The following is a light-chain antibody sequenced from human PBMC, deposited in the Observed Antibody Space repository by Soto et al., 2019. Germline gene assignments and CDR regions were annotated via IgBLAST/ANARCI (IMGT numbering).Light chain of an antibody. Sequence: DIQMTQSPSSLSASVGDRVTITCRASQGISNYLAWYQQKPGKVPKLLIYAASALQSGVPSRFRGSRSGTYFTLTISSLQPEDVATYYCLEYNSAQWTFGQGIKVEIK. J-gene: IGKJ1*01. CDR3: LEYNSAQWT. CDR2: AAS. CDR1: QGISNY. V-gene: IGKV1-27*01.